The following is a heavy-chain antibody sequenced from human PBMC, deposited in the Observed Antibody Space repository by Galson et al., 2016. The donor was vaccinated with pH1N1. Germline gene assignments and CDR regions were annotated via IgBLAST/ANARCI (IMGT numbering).Heavy chain of an antibody. CDR3: AHREMLRGAPVFGY. CDR1: GFSLTTREVG. V-gene: IGHV2-5*02. J-gene: IGHJ4*02. Sequence: PALVKPTQTVTLTCTFSGFSLTTREVGVGWFRQPPGKALEWLALIYWDGAKRYSPSLRTRLTITKDTSDDQVVLTMTSMDPVDTATYFCAHREMLRGAPVFGYWGQGTLVTVSS. CDR2: IYWDGAK. D-gene: IGHD3-10*01.